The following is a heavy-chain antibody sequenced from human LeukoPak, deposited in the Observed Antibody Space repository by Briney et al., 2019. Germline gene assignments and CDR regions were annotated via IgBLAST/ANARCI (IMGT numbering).Heavy chain of an antibody. D-gene: IGHD6-6*01. CDR2: IRSKANSYAT. Sequence: GGSLRLSCAASGFTFSGSAMHWVRQASGKGLEWVGRIRSKANSYATAYAALVKGRFTISRDDSKNTAYLQMNSLKTEDTAVYYCTRTSSARYYYYYMDVWGKGTTVTVSS. CDR3: TRTSSARYYYYYMDV. V-gene: IGHV3-73*01. CDR1: GFTFSGSA. J-gene: IGHJ6*03.